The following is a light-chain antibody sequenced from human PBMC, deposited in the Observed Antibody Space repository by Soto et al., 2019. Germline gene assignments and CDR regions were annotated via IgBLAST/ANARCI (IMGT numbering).Light chain of an antibody. CDR1: QSVSSNY. V-gene: IGKV3-20*01. Sequence: ATVSLTQGERATLSCRASQSVSSNYLAWYQQKPGQAPRLLISGASSRATGIPDRFSGSGSGTDFTLTIIGLEAEDVTRYYSQHYGPPPITFAQGTRPEIK. J-gene: IGKJ5*01. CDR2: GAS. CDR3: QHYGPPPIT.